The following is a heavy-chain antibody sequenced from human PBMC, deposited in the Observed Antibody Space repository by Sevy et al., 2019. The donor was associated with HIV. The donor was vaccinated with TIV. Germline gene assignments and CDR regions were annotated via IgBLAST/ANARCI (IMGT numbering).Heavy chain of an antibody. CDR1: GFTFSSYV. J-gene: IGHJ4*02. Sequence: GGSLRLSCAASGFTFSSYVMSWVRQAPGKGLEWVSVIHSDDTTYHADSVKDRFTISRDNFKNTLYLHMSSLRAEDTAVYYCARGKSGYGYALNYWGQGTLVTVSS. D-gene: IGHD5-18*01. CDR3: ARGKSGYGYALNY. CDR2: IHSDDTT. V-gene: IGHV3-66*01.